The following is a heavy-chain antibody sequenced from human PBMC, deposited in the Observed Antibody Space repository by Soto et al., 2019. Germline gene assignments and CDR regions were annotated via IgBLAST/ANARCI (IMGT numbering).Heavy chain of an antibody. D-gene: IGHD3-10*01. J-gene: IGHJ6*02. CDR3: ARSGSGLYYYYGMDV. V-gene: IGHV1-8*01. Sequence: GASVKVSCKASGYTFTSYDINWVRQATGQGLEWMGWMNPNSGNTGYAQKFQGRVTMTRNTSISTAYMELSSLRSEDTAVYYCARSGSGLYYYYGMDVWGQGTTVTVSS. CDR1: GYTFTSYD. CDR2: MNPNSGNT.